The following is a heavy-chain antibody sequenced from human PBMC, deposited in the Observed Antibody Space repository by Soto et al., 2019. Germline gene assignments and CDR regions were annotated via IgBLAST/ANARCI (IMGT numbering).Heavy chain of an antibody. D-gene: IGHD3-10*01. V-gene: IGHV4-31*03. J-gene: IGHJ6*02. CDR1: GGSISSGGYY. Sequence: PSETLSLTCTVSGGSISSGGYYWSWIRQHPGKGLEWIGCIYYSGSTYYNPSLKSRVTISVDTSKNQFSLKLSSVTAADTAVYYCARDRGGGDYYYGMDVWGQGTTVTVSS. CDR3: ARDRGGGDYYYGMDV. CDR2: IYYSGST.